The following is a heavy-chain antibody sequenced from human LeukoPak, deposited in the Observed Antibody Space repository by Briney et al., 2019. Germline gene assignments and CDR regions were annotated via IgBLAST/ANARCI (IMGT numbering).Heavy chain of an antibody. CDR3: ARDSRGLSSAFDI. CDR2: ISSSSSYI. D-gene: IGHD5-12*01. CDR1: GFTFSSYS. J-gene: IGHJ3*02. Sequence: GGSLRLSCAASGFTFSSYSMNWVRQAPGKGLEWVLSISSSSSYIYYADSVKGRFTISRDNAKNSLHLQMNSLRAEDTAVYYCARDSRGLSSAFDIWGQGTMVTVSS. V-gene: IGHV3-21*01.